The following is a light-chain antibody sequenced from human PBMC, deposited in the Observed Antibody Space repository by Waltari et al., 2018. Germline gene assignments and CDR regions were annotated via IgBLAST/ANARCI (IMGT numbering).Light chain of an antibody. CDR1: QSVGRA. J-gene: IGKJ1*01. Sequence: ELVLTQSPGTLAFSPGERATLSCRASQSVGRALAWYQQKPGQAPRLLIYDASSRTTGIPDRFRGSGSGTDFSLTISRVEPEDFAVYYCQMYVRLPVTFGQGTKVEVK. V-gene: IGKV3-20*01. CDR3: QMYVRLPVT. CDR2: DAS.